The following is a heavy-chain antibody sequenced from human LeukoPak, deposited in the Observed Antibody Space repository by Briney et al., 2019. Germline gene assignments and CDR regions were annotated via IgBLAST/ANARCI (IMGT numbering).Heavy chain of an antibody. Sequence: ASVKVSCEASGYTFTGYYMHWVRQAPGQGLEWMGWINPNSGGTNYAQKFQGRVTMTRDTSISTAYMELSRLRSDDTAVYYCAREGPGYGDYYFDYWGQGTLVTVSS. V-gene: IGHV1-2*02. CDR3: AREGPGYGDYYFDY. D-gene: IGHD4-17*01. CDR1: GYTFTGYY. J-gene: IGHJ4*02. CDR2: INPNSGGT.